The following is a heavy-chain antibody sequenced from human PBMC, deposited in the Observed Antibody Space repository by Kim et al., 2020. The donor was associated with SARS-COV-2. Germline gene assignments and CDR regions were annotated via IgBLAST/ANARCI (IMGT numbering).Heavy chain of an antibody. D-gene: IGHD5-18*01. CDR2: INSDGSST. Sequence: GGSLRLSCAASGFTFSSYWMHWVRQAPGKGLVWVSRINSDGSSTIYADSVKGRFTISRDNAKNTLYLQMNSLTDEDTALYYCARAPGYSSGFGIFDFWGQGTLVTVSS. V-gene: IGHV3-74*01. CDR1: GFTFSSYW. CDR3: ARAPGYSSGFGIFDF. J-gene: IGHJ4*02.